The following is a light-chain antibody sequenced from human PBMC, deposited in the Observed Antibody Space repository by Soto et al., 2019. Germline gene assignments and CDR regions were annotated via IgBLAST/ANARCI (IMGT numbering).Light chain of an antibody. Sequence: EIVMTQSPATLPVSPGGRATLSCRASQSVSSNLAWYQQKPGRAPRLLIYAAPTRATGVPARLSGSGSGTEFTLTISSLQSEDCAVYYCQQYDDWPHMYTVGQGTKVDIK. CDR2: AAP. V-gene: IGKV3-15*01. CDR1: QSVSSN. CDR3: QQYDDWPHMYT. J-gene: IGKJ2*01.